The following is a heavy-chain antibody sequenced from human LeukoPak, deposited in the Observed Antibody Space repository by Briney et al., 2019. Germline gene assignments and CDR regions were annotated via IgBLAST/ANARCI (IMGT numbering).Heavy chain of an antibody. D-gene: IGHD6-13*01. Sequence: GGSLRLSCAASGFTFSSYGMHWVRQAPGKGLVWVSRINSDGSSTSFADSVKGRFTISRDSAKNTLYLQMNSLRAEDTAVYYCARVVKDSSSWYSPLYYYYYYMDVWGKGTTVTISS. CDR3: ARVVKDSSSWYSPLYYYYYYMDV. J-gene: IGHJ6*03. CDR1: GFTFSSYG. V-gene: IGHV3-74*01. CDR2: INSDGSST.